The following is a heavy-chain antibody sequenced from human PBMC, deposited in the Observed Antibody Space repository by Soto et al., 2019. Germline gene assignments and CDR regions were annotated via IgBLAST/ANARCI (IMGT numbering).Heavy chain of an antibody. Sequence: AGGSLRLSCAASGFTFSIYAMHWVRQAPGKGLEWVAVISYDGSNKYYADSVKGRFTISGDNSKNTLYLRMNSLRAEDTAVYYCARELGHVDIVVMGAFDIWGQGTMVTVSS. CDR2: ISYDGSNK. CDR1: GFTFSIYA. CDR3: ARELGHVDIVVMGAFDI. V-gene: IGHV3-30-3*01. J-gene: IGHJ3*02. D-gene: IGHD5-12*01.